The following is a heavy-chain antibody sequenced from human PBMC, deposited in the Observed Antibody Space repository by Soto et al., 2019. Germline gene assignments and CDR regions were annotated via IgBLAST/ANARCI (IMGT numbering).Heavy chain of an antibody. J-gene: IGHJ3*02. D-gene: IGHD6-13*01. V-gene: IGHV3-23*01. CDR3: AKGYSSNCYDAVDI. CDR2: IRGSGDNT. CDR1: GFTFSSYA. Sequence: GGSLRLSCAASGFTFSSYAMSWVRQAPGKGLEWVSAIRGSGDNTYYAGSVKGRFTISRDNSKNTLYLQMNSLRAEDTAVYYCAKGYSSNCYDAVDIWGQGTLVTVSS.